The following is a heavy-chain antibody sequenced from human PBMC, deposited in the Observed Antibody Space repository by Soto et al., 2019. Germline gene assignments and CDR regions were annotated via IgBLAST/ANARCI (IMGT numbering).Heavy chain of an antibody. J-gene: IGHJ6*03. CDR2: MNPNSGNT. Sequence: ASVKVSCKASGYTFTSYDINWVRQATGQGLEWMGWMNPNSGNTGYAQKFQDRVTMTRNTSISTAYMELSSLRSEDTAVYYCARGGHIVVVPAATYYMDVWGKGTTVTVSS. V-gene: IGHV1-8*01. D-gene: IGHD2-2*01. CDR1: GYTFTSYD. CDR3: ARGGHIVVVPAATYYMDV.